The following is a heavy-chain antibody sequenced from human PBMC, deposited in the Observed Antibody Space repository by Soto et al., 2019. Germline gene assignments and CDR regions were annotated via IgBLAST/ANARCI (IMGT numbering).Heavy chain of an antibody. CDR2: ILVDGRT. J-gene: IGHJ3*02. D-gene: IGHD2-8*02. CDR1: GFICSSYD. V-gene: IGHV3-23*01. Sequence: PGGSLRLSCAASGFICSSYDMSWVRQAPGKGLEWVSTILVDGRTFYVDSVKCRFTISRDSSQNTEYLQMNSLTAGDTALYYCAKATATGGGAFDICGQGTMVTVSS. CDR3: AKATATGGGAFDI.